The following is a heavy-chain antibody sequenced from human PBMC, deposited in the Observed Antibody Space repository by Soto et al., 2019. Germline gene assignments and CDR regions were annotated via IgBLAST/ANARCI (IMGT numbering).Heavy chain of an antibody. J-gene: IGHJ6*02. Sequence: PSETLSLTCAVSGGSISSANWWTWVRQPPGKELEWIGEIYHGGSTSYNPSLKGRVTLSLDKFKNHFSLNLTSVTAADTAVYYCERISFSYGVGVWGQGTTVTVSS. V-gene: IGHV4-4*02. CDR1: GGSISSANW. CDR2: IYHGGST. CDR3: ERISFSYGVGV.